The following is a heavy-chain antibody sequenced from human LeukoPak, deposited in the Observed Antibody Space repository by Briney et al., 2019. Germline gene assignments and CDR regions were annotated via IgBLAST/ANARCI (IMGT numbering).Heavy chain of an antibody. D-gene: IGHD3-22*01. CDR2: ISSSGSTI. CDR1: GFTFSSYE. J-gene: IGHJ4*02. Sequence: GGSLRLSCAASGFTFSSYEMNWVRQAPGKGLEWVSYISSSGSTIYYADSVKGRFTVSRDNAKNSLYLQMNSLRAEDTAVYYCAKGCYYDSSGYYYVVRGCFDYWGQGTLVTVSS. CDR3: AKGCYYDSSGYYYVVRGCFDY. V-gene: IGHV3-48*03.